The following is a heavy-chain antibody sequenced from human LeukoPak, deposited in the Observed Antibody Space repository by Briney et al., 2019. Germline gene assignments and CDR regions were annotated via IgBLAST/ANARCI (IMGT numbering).Heavy chain of an antibody. CDR2: ISGSGGTT. CDR1: GFTFNSYA. V-gene: IGHV3-23*01. J-gene: IGHJ4*02. D-gene: IGHD6-19*01. Sequence: TGGSLRLSCAASGFTFNSYAMTWVRQAPGKGLEWVSGISGSGGTTYYADSVKGRFTISRDNSKNTLYLQMNSLRAEDTALYYCAKGQDLGIAVALDYWGQGTLVTVSS. CDR3: AKGQDLGIAVALDY.